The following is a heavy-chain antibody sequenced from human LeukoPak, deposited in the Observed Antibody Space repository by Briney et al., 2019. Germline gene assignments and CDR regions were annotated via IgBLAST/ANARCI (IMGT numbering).Heavy chain of an antibody. CDR2: IHDDGIVT. Sequence: GGSLRLSCAASGFIFSSYEMNWVRQAPGKGLEWVANIHDDGIVTHYVDSVKGRFTISRDNARNSVYLQLNSLRGEDTALYYCARGRGWVDHWGQGTLVTVSS. D-gene: IGHD3-16*01. J-gene: IGHJ4*02. CDR1: GFIFSSYE. V-gene: IGHV3-7*01. CDR3: ARGRGWVDH.